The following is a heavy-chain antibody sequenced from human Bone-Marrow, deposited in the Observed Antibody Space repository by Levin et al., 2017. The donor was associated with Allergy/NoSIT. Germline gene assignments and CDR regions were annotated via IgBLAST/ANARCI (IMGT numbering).Heavy chain of an antibody. CDR3: ARDLKSVHYYDSSGYYGDLDY. D-gene: IGHD3-22*01. J-gene: IGHJ4*02. CDR2: ISYDGSNK. V-gene: IGHV3-30*04. Sequence: GESLKISCAASGFTFSSHAMHWVRQAPGKGLEWVAIISYDGSNKYYADSVKGRFTISRDNSKNTLYLQMNSLRAEDTAVYYCARDLKSVHYYDSSGYYGDLDYWGQGTLVTVSS. CDR1: GFTFSSHA.